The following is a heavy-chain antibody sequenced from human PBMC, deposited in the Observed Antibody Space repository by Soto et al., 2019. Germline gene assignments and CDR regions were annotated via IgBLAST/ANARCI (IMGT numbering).Heavy chain of an antibody. CDR1: GYTFTSYA. Sequence: QVQLVQSGAEVKKPGASVKVSCKASGYTFTSYAMHWVRQAPGQRLEWMGWINAGNGNTKYSQKFQGRVTITRDTSESTAYMELNRLTTYVTAVYYCAREGLLWFGDWGQGTLVTVSS. V-gene: IGHV1-3*01. CDR3: AREGLLWFGD. D-gene: IGHD3-10*01. J-gene: IGHJ4*02. CDR2: INAGNGNT.